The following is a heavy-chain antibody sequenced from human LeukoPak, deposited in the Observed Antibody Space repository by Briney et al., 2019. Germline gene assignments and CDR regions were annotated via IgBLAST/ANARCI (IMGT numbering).Heavy chain of an antibody. J-gene: IGHJ3*02. Sequence: PGGSLRLSCAASGFSFDDYAMHWVRQAPGKGLEWVSGINWNSGSIDYAESVEGRFTISRDNAKNSLYLQMNSLRAEDTALYYCAKDMMAIVGGTTSAFDMWGQGTMVTVSS. V-gene: IGHV3-9*01. CDR2: INWNSGSI. D-gene: IGHD1-26*01. CDR1: GFSFDDYA. CDR3: AKDMMAIVGGTTSAFDM.